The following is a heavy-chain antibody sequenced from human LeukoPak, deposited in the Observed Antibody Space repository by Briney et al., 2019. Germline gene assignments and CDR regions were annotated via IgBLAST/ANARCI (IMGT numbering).Heavy chain of an antibody. CDR1: GYTFTGYY. CDR3: ARGGVVPAAGWFNP. V-gene: IGHV1-2*04. Sequence: ASVKVSCKASGYTFTGYYMHWVRQAPGQGLEWMGWINPNSGGTNYAQKFQGWVTMTRDTSISTAHMELSRLRSDDTAVYYCARGGVVPAAGWFNPWGQGTLVTVSS. D-gene: IGHD2-2*01. J-gene: IGHJ5*02. CDR2: INPNSGGT.